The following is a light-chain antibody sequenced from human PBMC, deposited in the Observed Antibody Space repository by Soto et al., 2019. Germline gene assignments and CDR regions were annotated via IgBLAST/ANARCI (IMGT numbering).Light chain of an antibody. J-gene: IGKJ1*01. Sequence: EIVMTQSPATLSVSPGKRATLSCRASQSVSSNLAWYQQRPGQAPRLLIYGASTRASGIPARFIGSGSGTEVTLTISSLQSEDFAIYYCQQFNNWPPGTFGQGTKVEIK. V-gene: IGKV3-15*01. CDR3: QQFNNWPPGT. CDR1: QSVSSN. CDR2: GAS.